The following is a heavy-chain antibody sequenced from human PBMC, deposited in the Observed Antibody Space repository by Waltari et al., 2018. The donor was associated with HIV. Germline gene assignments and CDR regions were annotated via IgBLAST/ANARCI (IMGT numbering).Heavy chain of an antibody. D-gene: IGHD3-22*01. Sequence: QLQLQASGPGLVKHSETLSLICTVSGGSISSATYYWGWIRQPPGRELEWIGSIFYNGNTYYTPSLESRVTISVDTSKNLLSLKLTSVTAADTAVYFCARQLIVVIPNYWYFDLWGRGTLVTVSS. CDR2: IFYNGNT. J-gene: IGHJ2*01. CDR3: ARQLIVVIPNYWYFDL. V-gene: IGHV4-39*01. CDR1: GGSISSATYY.